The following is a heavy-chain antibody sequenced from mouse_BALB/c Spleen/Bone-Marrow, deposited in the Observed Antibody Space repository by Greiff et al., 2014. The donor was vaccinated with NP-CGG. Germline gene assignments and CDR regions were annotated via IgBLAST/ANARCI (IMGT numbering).Heavy chain of an antibody. CDR3: ARRDGSYFDY. D-gene: IGHD3-3*01. V-gene: IGHV1-54*01. J-gene: IGHJ2*01. CDR2: INPGSGGT. CDR1: GYAFTNYL. Sequence: VKLMESGAELVRPGTSVKVSCKASGYAFTNYLMEWVKQRPGQGLEWIGMINPGSGGTNYNEKFKGKATLTADKSSSTAYMQLSSLTSDDSAVYFCARRDGSYFDYWGQGTTLTVSS.